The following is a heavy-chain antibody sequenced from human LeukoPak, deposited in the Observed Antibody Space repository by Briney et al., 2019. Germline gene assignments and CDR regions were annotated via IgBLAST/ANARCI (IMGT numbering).Heavy chain of an antibody. CDR1: GYTFTSYG. J-gene: IGHJ4*02. CDR2: ISAYNGNT. V-gene: IGHV1-18*01. CDR3: ARALYYDSSGYPIDY. D-gene: IGHD3-22*01. Sequence: GASVKVSCEASGYTFTSYGISWVRQAPGQGLEWMGWISAYNGNTNYAQKLQGRVTMTTDTSTSTAYMELRSLRSDDTAVYYCARALYYDSSGYPIDYWGQGTLVTVSP.